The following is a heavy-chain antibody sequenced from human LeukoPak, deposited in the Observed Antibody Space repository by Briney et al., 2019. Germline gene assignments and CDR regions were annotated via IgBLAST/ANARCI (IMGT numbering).Heavy chain of an antibody. CDR3: ARPGQLGTFYYGMDV. CDR2: INHSGST. CDR1: GGSFSGYY. V-gene: IGHV4-34*01. J-gene: IGHJ6*02. Sequence: SETLSLTCAVYGGSFSGYYWSWIRQPPGKGLEWFGEINHSGSTNYNPSLKSRVTISVDTSKNQFSLKLSSVTAADTAVYYYARPGQLGTFYYGMDVWGQGTTVTVS. D-gene: IGHD3-16*01.